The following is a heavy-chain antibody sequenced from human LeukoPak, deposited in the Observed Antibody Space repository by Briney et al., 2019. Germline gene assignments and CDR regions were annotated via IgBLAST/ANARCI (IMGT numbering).Heavy chain of an antibody. V-gene: IGHV3-23*01. CDR3: AKVTSSYGFDWFDP. CDR1: GVTLSGYA. J-gene: IGHJ5*02. Sequence: GGSLRLSCAASGVTLSGYAMSWARQAPGKGLEWVSAISGSGGSTYYADSVKGRFTISRDNSKNTLYLQMNSLRAEDTAVYYCAKVTSSYGFDWFDPWGQGTLVTVSS. D-gene: IGHD5-18*01. CDR2: ISGSGGST.